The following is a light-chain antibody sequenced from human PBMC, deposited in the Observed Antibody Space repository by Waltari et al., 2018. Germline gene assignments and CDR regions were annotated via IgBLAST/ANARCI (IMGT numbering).Light chain of an antibody. CDR3: QQRSNWPPSLT. CDR2: EAS. V-gene: IGKV3-11*01. Sequence: EIVLTQSPATLSLSPGERATPLCSASQSVANFLAWYQQKPGQPPRLLIYEASNRATGIPARFSGSGAGTDFSLTISSVEPEDFAVYYWQQRSNWPPSLTFGGGTKVEIK. J-gene: IGKJ4*01. CDR1: QSVANF.